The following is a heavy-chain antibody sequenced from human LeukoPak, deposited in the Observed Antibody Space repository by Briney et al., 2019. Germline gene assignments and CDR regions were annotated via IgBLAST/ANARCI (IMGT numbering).Heavy chain of an antibody. Sequence: GRSLRLSCAASGFTFSSYAMHWVRQAPGKGLEWVAVISYDGTNKYYADSVKGRFTISRDNSKNTLYLQMNSLRAEDTAVYYCARDNRMVRGVILSGAFDIWGQGTMVTVSS. V-gene: IGHV3-30*04. D-gene: IGHD3-10*01. CDR2: ISYDGTNK. J-gene: IGHJ3*02. CDR1: GFTFSSYA. CDR3: ARDNRMVRGVILSGAFDI.